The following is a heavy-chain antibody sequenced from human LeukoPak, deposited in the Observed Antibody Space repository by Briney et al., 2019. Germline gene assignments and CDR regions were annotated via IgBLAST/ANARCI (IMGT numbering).Heavy chain of an antibody. CDR2: INTNTGNP. D-gene: IGHD3-16*02. J-gene: IGHJ6*02. Sequence: ASVKVSCKASGYTFTSYAMNWVRQAPGQGLEWMGWINTNTGNPTYAQGFTGRFVFSLDTSVSTAYLQISSLKAEDTAVYYCARDYRTRHPQHYYYGMDVWGQGTTVTVSS. V-gene: IGHV7-4-1*02. CDR3: ARDYRTRHPQHYYYGMDV. CDR1: GYTFTSYA.